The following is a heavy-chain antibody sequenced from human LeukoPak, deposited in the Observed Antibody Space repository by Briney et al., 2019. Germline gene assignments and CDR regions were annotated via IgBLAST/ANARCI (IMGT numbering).Heavy chain of an antibody. CDR2: IYRSRST. Sequence: GSLRLYCAGSGFTFSSYEMDWVRQAPGKGLEWVGEIYRSRSTNYNPSLKSRVTIAVNNSNNQFSLKLSSVPAADTAVYYCARGVVVVAATRFSNWFDPWGQGTLVTVSS. V-gene: IGHV4-4*02. J-gene: IGHJ5*02. CDR3: ARGVVVVAATRFSNWFDP. CDR1: GFTFSSYE. D-gene: IGHD2-15*01.